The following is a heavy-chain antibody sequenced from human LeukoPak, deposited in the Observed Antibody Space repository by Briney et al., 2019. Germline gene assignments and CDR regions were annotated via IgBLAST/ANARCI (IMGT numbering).Heavy chain of an antibody. Sequence: GGSLRLSCAASGFSFSSYWMSWVRQAPGKGLEWVANIKHDGSENYYVDSVRGRFSISRDNAKNSLFLQMNTLRAEDTALYYCARFSSSWRYYMDVWGKGTTVTVSS. CDR3: ARFSSSWRYYMDV. CDR2: IKHDGSEN. V-gene: IGHV3-7*03. D-gene: IGHD6-6*01. CDR1: GFSFSSYW. J-gene: IGHJ6*03.